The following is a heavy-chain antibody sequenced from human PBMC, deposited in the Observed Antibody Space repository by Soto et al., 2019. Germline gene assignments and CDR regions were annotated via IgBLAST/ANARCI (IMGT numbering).Heavy chain of an antibody. CDR3: ARTYVPGIAGFDP. J-gene: IGHJ5*02. D-gene: IGHD1-1*01. CDR2: MSGDGKTI. CDR1: GFTFSNYF. Sequence: WSLRLSCAASGFTFSNYFMHWVRQVPGEGLVWVSRMSGDGKTISYADSVKGRFTISRDNAKNTLYLQMNSLRVEDTAVYYCARTYVPGIAGFDPWGQGTLVTVSS. V-gene: IGHV3-74*01.